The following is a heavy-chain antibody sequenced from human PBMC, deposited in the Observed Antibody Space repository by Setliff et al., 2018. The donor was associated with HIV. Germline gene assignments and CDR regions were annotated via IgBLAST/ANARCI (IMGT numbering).Heavy chain of an antibody. V-gene: IGHV1-69*13. CDR2: IIPIFGTA. J-gene: IGHJ5*02. CDR1: GGTFSSYA. CDR3: ARVGQQLLLRGNCFDP. Sequence: SVKVSCKASGGTFSSYAISWVRQAPGQGLEWMGGIIPIFGTANYAQKFQGRVTITADESTSTAYMELSSLRSEDTAVYYCARVGQQLLLRGNCFDPWGQGTLVTVSS. D-gene: IGHD6-13*01.